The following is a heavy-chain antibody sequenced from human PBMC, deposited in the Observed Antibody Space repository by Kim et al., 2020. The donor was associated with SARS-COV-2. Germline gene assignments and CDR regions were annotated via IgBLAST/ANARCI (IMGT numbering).Heavy chain of an antibody. Sequence: GGSLRLSCAASGFTFSIYAMHWVRQAPGKGLEWVAVISYDGSNKYYADTVKGRFTISRDNSKNTLYLQMNSLRAEDTAVYYCAKGDRIAGVVSFYYYYGMDVWGQGTTVTVSS. CDR2: ISYDGSNK. CDR3: AKGDRIAGVVSFYYYYGMDV. V-gene: IGHV3-30*18. D-gene: IGHD6-13*01. CDR1: GFTFSIYA. J-gene: IGHJ6*02.